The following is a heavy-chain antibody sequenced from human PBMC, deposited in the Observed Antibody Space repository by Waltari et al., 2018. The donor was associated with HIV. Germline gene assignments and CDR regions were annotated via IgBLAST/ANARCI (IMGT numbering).Heavy chain of an antibody. CDR3: ARDGYYYDSSGYSSYFDY. D-gene: IGHD3-22*01. CDR2: INAGNGNT. Sequence: TSYAMHWVRQAPGQRLEWMGWINAGNGNTKYSQKFQGRVTITRDTSASTAYMELSSLRSEDTAVYYCARDGYYYDSSGYSSYFDYWGQGTLVTVSS. V-gene: IGHV1-3*01. CDR1: TSYA. J-gene: IGHJ4*02.